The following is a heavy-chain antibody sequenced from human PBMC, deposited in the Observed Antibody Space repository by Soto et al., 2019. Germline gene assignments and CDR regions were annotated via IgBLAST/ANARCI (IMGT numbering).Heavy chain of an antibody. CDR1: GFTFSSYW. Sequence: GGSLRLSCAASGFTFSSYWMSWVRQAPGKGLEWVANIKQDGSEKYYADSVKGRFTISRDNAKNSLYLQMNSLRAEDTAVYYCARDGYDFWSGYYDLYYFDYWGQGTLVTVSS. CDR3: ARDGYDFWSGYYDLYYFDY. D-gene: IGHD3-3*01. J-gene: IGHJ4*02. CDR2: IKQDGSEK. V-gene: IGHV3-7*01.